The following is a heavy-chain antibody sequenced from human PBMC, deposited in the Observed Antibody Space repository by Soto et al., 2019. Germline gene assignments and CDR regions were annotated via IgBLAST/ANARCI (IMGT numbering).Heavy chain of an antibody. CDR2: INAGNGNT. J-gene: IGHJ6*02. V-gene: IGHV1-3*01. CDR3: APGGCVGSCYNGTDV. D-gene: IGHD2-15*01. Sequence: QVQLVQSGAEVKKPGASVKVSCKASGYTFTSYAMHWVRQAPGQRLEWMGWINAGNGNTKYSQKFQGRVTITRDTSASTAYMELSSLRSEDTAVYYCAPGGCVGSCYNGTDVWGQGTTVTVSS. CDR1: GYTFTSYA.